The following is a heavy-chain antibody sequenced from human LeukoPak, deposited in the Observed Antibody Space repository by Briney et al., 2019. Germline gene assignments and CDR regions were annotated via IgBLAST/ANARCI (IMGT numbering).Heavy chain of an antibody. Sequence: GGSLRLSCAASGFTFSSYSMNWVRQAPGKGLEWVSSISSSSSYIYYADSVKGRFTISRDNAKNSLYLQMNSLRAEDTAVYYCATDPGIAAADPYWGQGTLVTVSS. J-gene: IGHJ4*02. CDR1: GFTFSSYS. CDR3: ATDPGIAAADPY. CDR2: ISSSSSYI. V-gene: IGHV3-21*01. D-gene: IGHD6-13*01.